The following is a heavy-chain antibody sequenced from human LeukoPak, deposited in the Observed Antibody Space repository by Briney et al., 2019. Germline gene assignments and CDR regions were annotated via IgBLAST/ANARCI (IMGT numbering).Heavy chain of an antibody. J-gene: IGHJ4*02. D-gene: IGHD1-1*01. CDR1: GYSISSGYY. Sequence: PSETLSLTCAVSGYSISSGYYWGWIRQPSGRGLEWIGSIYHSGSTYYNPSLKSRVTISVDTSKNQFSLKLRSVTAADTAVYYCAEVERRNYWGQGTLVTVSS. CDR3: AEVERRNY. CDR2: IYHSGST. V-gene: IGHV4-38-2*01.